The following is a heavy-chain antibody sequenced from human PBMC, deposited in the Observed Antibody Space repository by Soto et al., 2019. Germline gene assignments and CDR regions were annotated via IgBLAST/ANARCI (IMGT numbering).Heavy chain of an antibody. CDR1: GGSISSSSYY. CDR3: ARGRSGIVVVPAAMSAFDI. J-gene: IGHJ3*02. CDR2: IYYSGST. D-gene: IGHD2-2*01. Sequence: PSETLSLTCTVSGGSISSSSYYWGWIRQPPGKGLEWIGSIYYSGSTYYNPSLKSRVTISVDTSKNQFSLKLSSVTAADTAVYYCARGRSGIVVVPAAMSAFDIWGQGTMVTVSS. V-gene: IGHV4-39*01.